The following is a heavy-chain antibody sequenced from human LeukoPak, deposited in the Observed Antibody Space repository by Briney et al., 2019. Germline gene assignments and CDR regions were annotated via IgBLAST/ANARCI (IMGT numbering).Heavy chain of an antibody. J-gene: IGHJ4*02. CDR1: GFTFSSYG. Sequence: GGSLRLSCAASGFTFSSYGMHWVRQAPGKGLEWVAFIRYDGSNKYYADSVKGRFTISSDNSKNTLYLQMNSLRAEDTAVYYCTKDPGLGYYFDYWGQGTLVTVSS. CDR3: TKDPGLGYYFDY. CDR2: IRYDGSNK. V-gene: IGHV3-30*02. D-gene: IGHD3/OR15-3a*01.